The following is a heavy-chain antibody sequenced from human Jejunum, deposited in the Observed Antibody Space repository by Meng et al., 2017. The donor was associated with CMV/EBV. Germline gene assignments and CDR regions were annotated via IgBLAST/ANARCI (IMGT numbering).Heavy chain of an antibody. D-gene: IGHD3-22*01. CDR2: TRFDGRHS. J-gene: IGHJ4*02. CDR1: SD. Sequence: SDMHWVRQAPGKGLEWVAFTRFDGRHSYNADSVRGRFTSSRDNSKNTLYLQMNRLRAEDTAVYYCAKERRLGSTYYFDSSGYYFDSWGQGSLVTVSS. V-gene: IGHV3-30*02. CDR3: AKERRLGSTYYFDSSGYYFDS.